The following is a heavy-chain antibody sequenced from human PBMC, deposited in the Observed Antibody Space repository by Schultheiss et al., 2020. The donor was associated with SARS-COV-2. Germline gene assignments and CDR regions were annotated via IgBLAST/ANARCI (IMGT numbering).Heavy chain of an antibody. D-gene: IGHD6-13*01. CDR3: AKRDGYSSIDY. CDR1: GFTFSNAW. Sequence: GGSLRLSCTASGFTFSNAWMSWVRQAPGKGLEWVSAISGSGGSTYYADSVKGRFTISRDNSKNTLYLQMNSLRAEDTAVYYCAKRDGYSSIDYWGQGTLVTVSS. J-gene: IGHJ4*02. CDR2: ISGSGGST. V-gene: IGHV3-23*01.